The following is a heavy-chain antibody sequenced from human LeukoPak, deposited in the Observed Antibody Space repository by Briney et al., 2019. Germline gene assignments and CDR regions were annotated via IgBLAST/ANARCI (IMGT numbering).Heavy chain of an antibody. V-gene: IGHV4-39*02. CDR3: ARRPFEWFGESHNPFDY. Sequence: SETLSLACTVSGGSISSSSYYWGWIRQPPGKGLEWIGSIYHSGSTYYNPSLKSRVTISVDTSKNHFSLKLISVTAADTAVYYCARRPFEWFGESHNPFDYWGQGTLVTVSS. J-gene: IGHJ4*02. D-gene: IGHD3-10*01. CDR1: GGSISSSSYY. CDR2: IYHSGST.